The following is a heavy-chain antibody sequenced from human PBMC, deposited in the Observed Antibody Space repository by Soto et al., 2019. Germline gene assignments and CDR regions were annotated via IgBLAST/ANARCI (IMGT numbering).Heavy chain of an antibody. D-gene: IGHD3-22*01. CDR2: IYPGDSDT. J-gene: IGHJ3*02. CDR1: GYSFTSYW. Sequence: GESLKISCKGSGYSFTSYWIGWVRQMPGKGLEWMGIIYPGDSDTRYSPSFQGQVTISADKSISTAYLQWSSLKASDTAMYYCARYLYYYDSSGYSYHNAFDIWGQGTMVTVSS. V-gene: IGHV5-51*01. CDR3: ARYLYYYDSSGYSYHNAFDI.